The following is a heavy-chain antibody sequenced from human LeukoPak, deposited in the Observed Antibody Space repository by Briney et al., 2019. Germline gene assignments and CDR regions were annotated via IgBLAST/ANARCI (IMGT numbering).Heavy chain of an antibody. Sequence: SVKVSCKASGGTFSSYAISWGRQPPGQGLEWMGRIIPIFGTANYAQKFQGRVTITTDESTSTAYMELSSLRSEDTAVYYCARGPGSYRDDYWGQRTLVTVSS. J-gene: IGHJ4*02. CDR2: IIPIFGTA. V-gene: IGHV1-69*05. D-gene: IGHD3-10*01. CDR1: GGTFSSYA. CDR3: ARGPGSYRDDY.